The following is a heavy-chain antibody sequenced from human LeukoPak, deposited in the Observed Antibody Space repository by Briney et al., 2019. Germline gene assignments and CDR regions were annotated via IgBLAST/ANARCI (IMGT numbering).Heavy chain of an antibody. V-gene: IGHV4-59*01. CDR3: ARGGGYNTFDY. CDR2: IFYTGST. D-gene: IGHD5-24*01. CDR1: GGSISGYY. J-gene: IGHJ4*02. Sequence: SEALSLTCTVSGGSISGYYWSWIRQPPGKGLEWIGFIFYTGSTNYNPSLKSRVTISVDTSKNQFSLRLSSVTAADTAVYSCARGGGYNTFDYWGPGTLVTVSS.